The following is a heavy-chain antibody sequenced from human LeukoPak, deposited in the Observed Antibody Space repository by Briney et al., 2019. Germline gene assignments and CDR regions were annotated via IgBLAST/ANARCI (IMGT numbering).Heavy chain of an antibody. CDR3: AKKLLTYFDY. V-gene: IGHV3-23*01. CDR2: ISGSGGST. J-gene: IGHJ4*02. Sequence: GGSLRLSCAASGLTFSSYAMSWVRQAPGKGLEWVSAISGSGGSTYYADSVKGGLTISRDNSKNTLYLQMNSLRAEDTAVYYCAKKLLTYFDYWGQGTLVTVSS. CDR1: GLTFSSYA. D-gene: IGHD1-7*01.